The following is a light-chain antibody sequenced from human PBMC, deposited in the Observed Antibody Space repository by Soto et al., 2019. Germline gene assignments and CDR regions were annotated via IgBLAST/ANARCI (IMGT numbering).Light chain of an antibody. CDR2: AAS. Sequence: IQLPQSPSSLSASVGDRVTITCRASQGISSYLAWYQQKPGKAPKLLIYAASTLQSGVPSRFSGSGSGTDFTRTISSLQPEDFATYYCQQLNSYPITFGQGTRLEIK. CDR3: QQLNSYPIT. CDR1: QGISSY. V-gene: IGKV1-9*01. J-gene: IGKJ5*01.